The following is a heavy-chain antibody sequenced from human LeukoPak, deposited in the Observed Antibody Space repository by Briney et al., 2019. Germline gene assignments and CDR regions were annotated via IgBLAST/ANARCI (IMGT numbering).Heavy chain of an antibody. CDR1: GGTISTYY. Sequence: SETLSLTCTVSGGTISTYYWSWIRQPPRKGLEWIGYIYYYGSTDYNPSLKSRVTISIDTSKNQFSLKLNSVTAADTAVYYCARHAYGDYDRYFDYWGQGILVTVSS. D-gene: IGHD4-17*01. CDR2: IYYYGST. V-gene: IGHV4-59*08. CDR3: ARHAYGDYDRYFDY. J-gene: IGHJ4*02.